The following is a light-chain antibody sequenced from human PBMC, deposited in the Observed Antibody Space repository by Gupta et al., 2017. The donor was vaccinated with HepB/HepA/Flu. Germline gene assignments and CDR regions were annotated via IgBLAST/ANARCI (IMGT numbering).Light chain of an antibody. V-gene: IGKV1-33*01. CDR2: DAS. CDR1: QDISNY. CDR3: QQYDNLPRT. Sequence: DLQMTHSPSSLSASVADRVTITCQASQDISNYLNWYQQKPGKAPKLLIYDASNLETGVPSRFSGSGSGTDFTFTISSLQPEDIATYYCQQYDNLPRTFGQGTKVEIK. J-gene: IGKJ1*01.